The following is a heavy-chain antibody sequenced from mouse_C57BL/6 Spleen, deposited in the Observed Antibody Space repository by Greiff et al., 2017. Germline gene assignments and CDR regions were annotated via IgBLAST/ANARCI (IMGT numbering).Heavy chain of an antibody. V-gene: IGHV1-81*01. J-gene: IGHJ2*01. CDR1: GYTFTSYG. Sequence: VQLLQSGAELARPGASVKLSCKASGYTFTSYGISWVKQRTGQGLEWIGEIYPRSGNTYYNEKFKGKVTLTADKSSSTAYMELRSLTSEDSAVYFCARGEDRYGNYDYWGQGTTLTVAS. D-gene: IGHD2-1*01. CDR3: ARGEDRYGNYDY. CDR2: IYPRSGNT.